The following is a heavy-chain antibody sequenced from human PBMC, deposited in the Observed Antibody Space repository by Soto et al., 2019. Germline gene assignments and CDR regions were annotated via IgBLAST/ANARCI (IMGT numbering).Heavy chain of an antibody. J-gene: IGHJ6*02. CDR3: ARGYDILTGLAYYYGMDV. CDR1: GYTFTSCG. D-gene: IGHD3-9*01. Sequence: ASVKVSCKTSGYTFTSCGISWVRQAPGQGLEWMGRISTYNGDTNFAQKFQGRVTLTTDTSTNTAYMDLRSLTSDDTAVYYCARGYDILTGLAYYYGMDVWGQGTTVTVSS. V-gene: IGHV1-18*01. CDR2: ISTYNGDT.